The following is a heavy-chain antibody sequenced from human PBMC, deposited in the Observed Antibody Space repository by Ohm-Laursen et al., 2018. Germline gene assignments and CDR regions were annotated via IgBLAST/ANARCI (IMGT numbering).Heavy chain of an antibody. CDR3: ATDPSGVDAFDI. CDR2: MNPNSGNT. D-gene: IGHD1-26*01. CDR1: GYTFTSYD. Sequence: ASVKVSCKASGYTFTSYDINWVRQATGQGLEWMGWMNPNSGNTGYAQKFQGRVTMTEDTSTDTAYMELSSLRSEDTAVYYCATDPSGVDAFDIWGQGTMVTVSS. J-gene: IGHJ3*02. V-gene: IGHV1-8*01.